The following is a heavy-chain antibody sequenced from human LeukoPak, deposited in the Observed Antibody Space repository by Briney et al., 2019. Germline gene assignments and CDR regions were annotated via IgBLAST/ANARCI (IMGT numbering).Heavy chain of an antibody. V-gene: IGHV3-30*18. Sequence: GGSLRLSCAASGFTFSSYGMHWVRQAPGKGLEWVAVISYDGSNKYYADSVKGRFTISRDNSENTLYLQMNSLRAEDTAVYYCAKDQSDPRIVVIYSFDYWGQGTLVTVSS. D-gene: IGHD3-22*01. CDR1: GFTFSSYG. CDR3: AKDQSDPRIVVIYSFDY. CDR2: ISYDGSNK. J-gene: IGHJ4*02.